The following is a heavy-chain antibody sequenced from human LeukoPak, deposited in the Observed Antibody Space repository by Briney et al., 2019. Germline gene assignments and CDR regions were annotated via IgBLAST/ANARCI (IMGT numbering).Heavy chain of an antibody. V-gene: IGHV3-53*01. CDR1: GFTVSSNY. CDR3: ARTRGYCSGGSCYRAFYFDY. Sequence: GGSLRLSCAASGFTVSSNYMSWVRQAPGKGLEWVSVIYSGGSTYYSDSVKGRFTISRDNSKNTLYLKMNSLRAEDMAVYYCARTRGYCSGGSCYRAFYFDYWGQGTLVTVSS. D-gene: IGHD2-15*01. CDR2: IYSGGST. J-gene: IGHJ4*02.